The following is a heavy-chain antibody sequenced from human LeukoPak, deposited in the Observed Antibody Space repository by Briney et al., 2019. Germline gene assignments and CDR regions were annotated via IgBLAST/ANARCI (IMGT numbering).Heavy chain of an antibody. V-gene: IGHV3-23*01. D-gene: IGHD2-2*01. Sequence: GGSLRLSCAASGFTFSSYSMNWVRQAPGKGLEWVSAISGSGGSTYYADSVKGRFTISRDNSKNTLYLQMNSLRAEDTAVYYCAKVGIVVVLYYFDYWGQGTLVTVSS. CDR3: AKVGIVVVLYYFDY. CDR2: ISGSGGST. CDR1: GFTFSSYS. J-gene: IGHJ4*02.